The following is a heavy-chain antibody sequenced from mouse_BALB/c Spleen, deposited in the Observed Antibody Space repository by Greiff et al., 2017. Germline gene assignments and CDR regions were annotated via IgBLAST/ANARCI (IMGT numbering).Heavy chain of an antibody. CDR1: GYAFTNYL. CDR2: INPGSGGT. V-gene: IGHV1-54*01. CDR3: ARFSIYDGYSYAMDY. Sequence: QVQLQQSGAELVRPGTSVKVSCKASGYAFTNYLIEWVKQRPGQGLEWIGVINPGSGGTNYNEKFKGKATLTADKSSSTAYMQLSSLTSDDSAVYFCARFSIYDGYSYAMDYWGQGTSVTVSS. J-gene: IGHJ4*01. D-gene: IGHD2-3*01.